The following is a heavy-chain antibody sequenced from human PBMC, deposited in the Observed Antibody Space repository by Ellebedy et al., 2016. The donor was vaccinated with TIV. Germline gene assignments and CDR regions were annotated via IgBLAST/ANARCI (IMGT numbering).Heavy chain of an antibody. V-gene: IGHV3-53*01. CDR2: IYSSGIT. D-gene: IGHD3/OR15-3a*01. CDR3: SRVDLGLAFHY. CDR1: GFSLSSNY. J-gene: IGHJ4*02. Sequence: GESLKISCAVSGFSLSSNYMSWVRQAPGKGLEWVSIIYSSGITYYPDSVKGRFTISRDNSKNTVSLQMNSLRAEDTAVYYCSRVDLGLAFHYWGRGTLVTVSS.